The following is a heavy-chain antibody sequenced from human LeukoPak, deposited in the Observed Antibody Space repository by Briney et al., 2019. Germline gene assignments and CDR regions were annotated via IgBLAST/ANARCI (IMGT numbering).Heavy chain of an antibody. CDR2: ISYDGSNE. Sequence: PGGSLRLSCAASGFTFSSYGMHWVRQAPGKGLEWVAVISYDGSNEYYADSVKGRFTISRDNSKNTLYLQMNSLRAEDTAVYYCTQWLVNYGGKGTLVTVSS. CDR3: TQWLVNY. J-gene: IGHJ4*02. CDR1: GFTFSSYG. D-gene: IGHD6-19*01. V-gene: IGHV3-30*03.